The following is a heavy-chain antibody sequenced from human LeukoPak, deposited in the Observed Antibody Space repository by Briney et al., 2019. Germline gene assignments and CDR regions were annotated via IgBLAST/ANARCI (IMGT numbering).Heavy chain of an antibody. Sequence: PSGRSLRLSCAASGFTLSSSWMHWVRQAPGKGLVWVSRINRDGSSTSYADSVKGRFTISRDNAKNTLYLQMNSLRAEDTAVYYCAREGDYGDYFDYWGQGTLVTVSS. D-gene: IGHD4-17*01. J-gene: IGHJ4*02. CDR2: INRDGSST. CDR1: GFTLSSSW. CDR3: AREGDYGDYFDY. V-gene: IGHV3-74*01.